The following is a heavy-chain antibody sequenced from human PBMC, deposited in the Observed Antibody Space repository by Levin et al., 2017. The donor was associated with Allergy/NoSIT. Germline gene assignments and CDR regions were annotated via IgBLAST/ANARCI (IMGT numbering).Heavy chain of an antibody. Sequence: GGSLRLSCAASGFTFSSYEMNWVRQAPGKGLEWVSYISSSGSTIYYADSVKGRFTISRDNAKNSLYLQMNSLRAEDTAVYYCATLGPAAPNWFDPWGQGTLVTVSS. D-gene: IGHD2-2*01. CDR3: ATLGPAAPNWFDP. CDR1: GFTFSSYE. V-gene: IGHV3-48*03. CDR2: ISSSGSTI. J-gene: IGHJ5*02.